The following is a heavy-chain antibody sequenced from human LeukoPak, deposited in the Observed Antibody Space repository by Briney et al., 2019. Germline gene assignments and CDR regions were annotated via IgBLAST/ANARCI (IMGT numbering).Heavy chain of an antibody. CDR1: GYSFTSYW. CDR3: ARLDVVGAITPYFDY. CDR2: IYPGDSDT. J-gene: IGHJ4*02. Sequence: GESLKISCKGSGYSFTSYWIGWVRQMPGKGLEWMGIIYPGDSDTRYSPSFQGQVTISADKSISTAYLQWSSLKASDTAMYYCARLDVVGAITPYFDYWGQGTLVTVSS. V-gene: IGHV5-51*01. D-gene: IGHD1-26*01.